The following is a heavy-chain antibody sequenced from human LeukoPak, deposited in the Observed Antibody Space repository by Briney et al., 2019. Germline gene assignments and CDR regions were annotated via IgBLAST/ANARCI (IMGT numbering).Heavy chain of an antibody. D-gene: IGHD4-17*01. Sequence: SETLSLTCAVYGGSFSGYYWSWIRQPPGKGLEWIGEINHSGSTNYNPSLKSRVTISVDTSKNQFSLELSSVTAADTAVYYCARVSFSDYVPWGQGTLVTVSS. CDR1: GGSFSGYY. V-gene: IGHV4-34*01. CDR3: ARVSFSDYVP. CDR2: INHSGST. J-gene: IGHJ5*02.